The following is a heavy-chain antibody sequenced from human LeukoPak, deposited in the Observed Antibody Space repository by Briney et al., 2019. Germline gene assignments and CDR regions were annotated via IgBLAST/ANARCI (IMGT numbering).Heavy chain of an antibody. CDR2: ISGSGGST. V-gene: IGHV3-23*01. J-gene: IGHJ4*02. Sequence: GGSLRLSCAPSGFTSISYAISWVRQAPGKGLECVSAISGSGGSTYYADSVKGRFTISRDNSKNTLYLQMNSLRAEDTAVYYCAKELLEWLPGNYWGQGTLVTVSS. D-gene: IGHD3-3*01. CDR1: GFTSISYA. CDR3: AKELLEWLPGNY.